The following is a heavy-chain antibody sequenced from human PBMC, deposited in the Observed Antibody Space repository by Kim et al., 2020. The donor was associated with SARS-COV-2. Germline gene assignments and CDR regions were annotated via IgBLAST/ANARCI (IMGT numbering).Heavy chain of an antibody. V-gene: IGHV3-21*01. Sequence: GGSLRLSCAASGFTFSSYSMNWVRQAPGKGLEWVSSISSSSSYIYYADSVKGRFTISRDNAKNSLYLQMNSLRAEDTAVYYCARDPITIFGVADYYYYYGMDVWGQGTTVTVSS. D-gene: IGHD3-3*01. CDR3: ARDPITIFGVADYYYYYGMDV. CDR2: ISSSSSYI. J-gene: IGHJ6*02. CDR1: GFTFSSYS.